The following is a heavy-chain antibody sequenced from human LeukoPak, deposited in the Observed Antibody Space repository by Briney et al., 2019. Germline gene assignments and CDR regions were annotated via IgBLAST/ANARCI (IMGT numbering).Heavy chain of an antibody. CDR2: ISGSGGST. CDR1: GFTFSSYA. D-gene: IGHD6-13*01. CDR3: AKASRRIAAAGTVRYYYYMDV. Sequence: PGGSLRLSCAASGFTFSSYAMSWVRQAPGKGLEWVSAISGSGGSTYYADSVKGRSTISRDNSKNTLYLQMNSLRAEDTAVYYCAKASRRIAAAGTVRYYYYMDVWGKGTTVTVSS. J-gene: IGHJ6*03. V-gene: IGHV3-23*01.